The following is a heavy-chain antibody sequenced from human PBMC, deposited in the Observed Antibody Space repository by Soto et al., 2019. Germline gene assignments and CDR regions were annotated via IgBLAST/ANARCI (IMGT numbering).Heavy chain of an antibody. CDR2: ISSGGSFT. V-gene: IGHV3-11*05. Sequence: QVQLVESGGGLVKPGGSLRLSCAVSGFIFSDYYMTWIRQAPGKGLEWVSYISSGGSFTSYADSVKGRFTISRDSANHSLDLHMISLRAEDTAVYYCARIRRSMSSLGFDYWGQGTLVTVSS. CDR3: ARIRRSMSSLGFDY. CDR1: GFIFSDYY. J-gene: IGHJ4*02.